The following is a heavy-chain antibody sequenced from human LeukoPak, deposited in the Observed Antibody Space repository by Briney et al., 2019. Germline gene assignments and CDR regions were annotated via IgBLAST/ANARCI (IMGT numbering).Heavy chain of an antibody. Sequence: PGGSLRLSCAASGFTFSSYAMSWVRQAPGKGLEWVSAISGSGGSTYYADSVKGRFTISRDNSKNTLYLQMNSLRAEDTAVYYCATKGWDCSSTSCYAHDAFDIWGQGTMVTVSS. J-gene: IGHJ3*02. V-gene: IGHV3-23*01. CDR2: ISGSGGST. CDR3: ATKGWDCSSTSCYAHDAFDI. D-gene: IGHD2-2*01. CDR1: GFTFSSYA.